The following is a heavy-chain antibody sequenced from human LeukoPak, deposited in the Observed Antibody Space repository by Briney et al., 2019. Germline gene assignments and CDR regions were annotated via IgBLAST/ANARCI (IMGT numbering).Heavy chain of an antibody. V-gene: IGHV4-59*01. D-gene: IGHD3-22*01. CDR3: ARDSSGYLRYWYFDL. CDR1: GGSISSYY. Sequence: SETLSLTCTVSGGSISSYYWSWIRQPPGKGLEWIGYIYYSGSTNYNPSLKSRVPISVDTSKNQFSLKLSSVTAADTAVYYCARDSSGYLRYWYFDLWGRGTLVTVSS. CDR2: IYYSGST. J-gene: IGHJ2*01.